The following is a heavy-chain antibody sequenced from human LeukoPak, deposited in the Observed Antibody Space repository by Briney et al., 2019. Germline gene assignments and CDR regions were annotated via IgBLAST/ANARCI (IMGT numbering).Heavy chain of an antibody. CDR2: INDKGVDK. J-gene: IGHJ4*02. D-gene: IGHD6-19*01. Sequence: PGGSLRLSCGASGFIFSKYGMHWVRQAPGKGLEWVAFINDKGVDKNYADSVKGRFTISRDNSKNTLYLQMNSLRAEDTAVYYCARDIAVAGLFDYWGQGTLVTVSS. V-gene: IGHV3-30*02. CDR1: GFIFSKYG. CDR3: ARDIAVAGLFDY.